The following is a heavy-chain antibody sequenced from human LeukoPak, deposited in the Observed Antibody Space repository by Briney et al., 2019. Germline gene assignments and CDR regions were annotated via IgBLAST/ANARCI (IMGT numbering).Heavy chain of an antibody. J-gene: IGHJ4*02. V-gene: IGHV4-39*01. Sequence: SETLSLTCSVSGGSFSTTIYYWGWVRQPPGKGLEWIGSIYYTGSTYYNPSLKSRVTMSVDTSKNQFSLKLSSVTAADTAVYYCVEMATRWYFDHWGQGTLATVSS. D-gene: IGHD5-24*01. CDR3: VEMATRWYFDH. CDR2: IYYTGST. CDR1: GGSFSTTIYY.